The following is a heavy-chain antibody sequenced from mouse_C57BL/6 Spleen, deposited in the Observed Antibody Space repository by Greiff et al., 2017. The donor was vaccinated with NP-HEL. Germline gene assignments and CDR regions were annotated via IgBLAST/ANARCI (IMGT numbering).Heavy chain of an antibody. D-gene: IGHD1-1*01. Sequence: QVHVKQPGAELVRPGSSVKLSCKASGYTFTSYWMHWVKQRPIQGLEWIGNIDPSDSETHYNQKFKDKATLTVDKSSSTAYMQLSSLTSEDSAVYYCARGSNHYAMDYWGQGTSVTVSS. V-gene: IGHV1-52*01. J-gene: IGHJ4*01. CDR1: GYTFTSYW. CDR3: ARGSNHYAMDY. CDR2: IDPSDSET.